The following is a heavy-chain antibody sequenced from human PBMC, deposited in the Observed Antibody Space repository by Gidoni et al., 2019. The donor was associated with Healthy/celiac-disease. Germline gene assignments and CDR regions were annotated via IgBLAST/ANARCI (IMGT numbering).Heavy chain of an antibody. Sequence: EVQLLESGGGLVQPGGSLRLSSAASGFTFSSYAMSWVRQAPGKGLVWVSAISGSGGGTYYADSVKGRFTISRDNSTNTLYLQMNSLRAEDTAVYYCAKVGGTVVTPFDYWGQGTLVTVSS. CDR2: ISGSGGGT. V-gene: IGHV3-23*01. CDR1: GFTFSSYA. D-gene: IGHD2-15*01. J-gene: IGHJ4*02. CDR3: AKVGGTVVTPFDY.